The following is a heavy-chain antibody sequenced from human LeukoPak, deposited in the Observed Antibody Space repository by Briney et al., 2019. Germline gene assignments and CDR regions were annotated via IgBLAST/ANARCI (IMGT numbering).Heavy chain of an antibody. CDR3: ARDIWFGELSGGN. J-gene: IGHJ3*01. CDR1: GFTFSSYS. CDR2: ISSSSSYI. D-gene: IGHD3-10*01. V-gene: IGHV3-21*01. Sequence: GGSLRLSCAASGFTFSSYSMNWVRQAPGKGLEWVSSISSSSSYIYYADSVKGRFTISRDNAKNSLYLQMNSLRAEDTAVYYCARDIWFGELSGGNWGQGTVVTVSS.